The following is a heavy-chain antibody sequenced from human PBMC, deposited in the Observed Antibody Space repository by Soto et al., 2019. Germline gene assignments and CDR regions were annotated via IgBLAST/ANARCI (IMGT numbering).Heavy chain of an antibody. V-gene: IGHV4-59*01. CDR3: ARYRREAVAGYTLDN. CDR1: GGSISSNY. CDR2: VYNSGST. D-gene: IGHD6-13*01. J-gene: IGHJ4*02. Sequence: SETLSLTCTVSGGSISSNYWTWIRQPPGKGLEWIGYVYNSGSTNNNPSLKSRVTISEDTSKSQFSLKVNSMTAADTAVYYCARYRREAVAGYTLDNWGQGMLVTVSS.